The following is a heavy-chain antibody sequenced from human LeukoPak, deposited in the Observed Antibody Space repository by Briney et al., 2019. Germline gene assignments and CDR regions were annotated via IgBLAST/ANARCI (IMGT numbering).Heavy chain of an antibody. Sequence: SDTLSLTRMLSVGSISNYYWSWIRHPPRKGLEGIGYIFYSGSTDYTPSLKSGVTISIDTSKNQFSLKRSSVTAAETAVYYCARGPRGTMISFDPWGQGTLVTVSS. D-gene: IGHD3-22*01. V-gene: IGHV4-59*07. CDR1: VGSISNYY. J-gene: IGHJ5*02. CDR3: ARGPRGTMISFDP. CDR2: IFYSGST.